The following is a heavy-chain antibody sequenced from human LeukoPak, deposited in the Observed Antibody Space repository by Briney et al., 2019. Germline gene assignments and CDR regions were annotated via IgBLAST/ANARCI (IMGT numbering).Heavy chain of an antibody. CDR2: IWYDGSKK. V-gene: IGHV3-33*01. CDR3: ARAHSSSSTFDL. D-gene: IGHD6-6*01. J-gene: IGHJ4*02. Sequence: PGRSLRLSCAASGFTFSDYGIHWVRQAPGQGREWGALIWYDGSKKYYADSVKGRFTISRDNTKNTLYLQLNSLRADDTAVYYCARAHSSSSTFDLWGQGTLVTVSS. CDR1: GFTFSDYG.